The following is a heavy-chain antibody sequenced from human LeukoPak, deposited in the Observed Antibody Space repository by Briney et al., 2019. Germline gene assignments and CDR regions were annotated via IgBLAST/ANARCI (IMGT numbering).Heavy chain of an antibody. J-gene: IGHJ6*02. Sequence: SETLSLTCTVSGGSISSGDYYWSWIRQPPGKGLEWIVYIYYSGSTYYNPSLKSRVTISVDTSKNQFSLKLSSVTAADTAVYYCAREDGGYDHDYYYGMDVWGQGTTVTVSS. CDR2: IYYSGST. D-gene: IGHD5-12*01. V-gene: IGHV4-30-4*01. CDR3: AREDGGYDHDYYYGMDV. CDR1: GGSISSGDYY.